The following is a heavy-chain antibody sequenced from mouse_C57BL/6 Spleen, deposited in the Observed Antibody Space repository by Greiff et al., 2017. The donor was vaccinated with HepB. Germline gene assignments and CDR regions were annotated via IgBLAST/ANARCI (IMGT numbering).Heavy chain of an antibody. CDR1: GFTFSSYA. V-gene: IGHV5-4*01. CDR3: ARDHLLLFAY. J-gene: IGHJ3*01. CDR2: ISDGGSYT. Sequence: EVKLVESGGGLVKPGGSLKLSCAASGFTFSSYAMSWVRQTPEKRLEWVATISDGGSYTYYPDNVKGRFTISRDNAKNNLYLQMSHLKSEDTAMYYCARDHLLLFAYWGQGTLVTVSA.